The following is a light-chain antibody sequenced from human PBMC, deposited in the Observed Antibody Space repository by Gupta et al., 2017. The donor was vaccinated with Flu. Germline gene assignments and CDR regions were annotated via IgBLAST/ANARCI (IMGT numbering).Light chain of an antibody. CDR1: SSNIGAGYD. V-gene: IGLV1-40*01. CDR2: DDS. Sequence: QSVLTQPPSVSGAPGQRVTISCTGSSSNIGAGYDVHWYQQFPGTAPKLLISDDSNRPSGVPDRFSGSKSGTSAALAITXLXEEEEAXYYCQSYDSSLSAHVVFGGGTKLTVL. J-gene: IGLJ2*01. CDR3: QSYDSSLSAHVV.